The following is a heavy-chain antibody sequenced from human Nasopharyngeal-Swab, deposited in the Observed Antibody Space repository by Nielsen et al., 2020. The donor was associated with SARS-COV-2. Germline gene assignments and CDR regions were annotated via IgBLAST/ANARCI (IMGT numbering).Heavy chain of an antibody. V-gene: IGHV4-39*01. Sequence: SETLSLTCTVSGASIAYSTFYWGWIRQPPGKGLEWIGNIYYNGNTYQNPSLKSRLTISVDKSKNQFSLQLSSVTAADTAVYYCVRSSSWYYFDYWAQGPRSPS. CDR3: VRSSSWYYFDY. CDR2: IYYNGNT. CDR1: GASIAYSTFY. J-gene: IGHJ4*02. D-gene: IGHD6-13*01.